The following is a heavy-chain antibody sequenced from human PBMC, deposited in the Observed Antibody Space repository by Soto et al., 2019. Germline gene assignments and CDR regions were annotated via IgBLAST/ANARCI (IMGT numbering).Heavy chain of an antibody. CDR2: ISPYNGNT. Sequence: GASVKVSCKASGYIFIRYGISWVRQAPGQGLEWVGRISPYNGNTKNAQMLQGRVTMTTDTSTSIAYMELRSLRSDDTAMYYCARNQYFLPNAYFDGMDVWGQGTTVTVS. V-gene: IGHV1-18*01. CDR1: GYIFIRYG. CDR3: ARNQYFLPNAYFDGMDV. J-gene: IGHJ6*02. D-gene: IGHD3-9*01.